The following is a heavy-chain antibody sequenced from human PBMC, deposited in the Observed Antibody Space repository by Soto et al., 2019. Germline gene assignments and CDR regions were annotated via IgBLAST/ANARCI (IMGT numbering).Heavy chain of an antibody. CDR3: ASTMYSSGWSRDYYFDY. Sequence: QVQLQESGPGLVKPSQTLSLTCTVSGGSISSGGYYWSWIRQHPGKGLEWIGYIYYSGSTYYNPSLKSRVTISVDTSKNQFSLKLSSVTAADTAVYYCASTMYSSGWSRDYYFDYWGQGTLVTVSS. J-gene: IGHJ4*02. D-gene: IGHD6-19*01. CDR2: IYYSGST. V-gene: IGHV4-31*03. CDR1: GGSISSGGYY.